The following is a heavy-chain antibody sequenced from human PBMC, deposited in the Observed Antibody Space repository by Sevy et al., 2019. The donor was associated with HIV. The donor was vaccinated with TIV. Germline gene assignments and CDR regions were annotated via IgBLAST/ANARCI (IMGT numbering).Heavy chain of an antibody. V-gene: IGHV3-30-3*01. D-gene: IGHD2-21*02. J-gene: IGHJ5*02. CDR3: ARAKLPTHIVVVTAIPNWFDP. CDR1: GFTFSSYA. CDR2: ISYDGSNK. Sequence: GGSLRLSCAASGFTFSSYAMHWVRQAPGKGLEWVAVISYDGSNKYYADSVKGRFTISRDNSKNTRYLQMNSLRAEDTAVYYCARAKLPTHIVVVTAIPNWFDPWGQGTLVTVSS.